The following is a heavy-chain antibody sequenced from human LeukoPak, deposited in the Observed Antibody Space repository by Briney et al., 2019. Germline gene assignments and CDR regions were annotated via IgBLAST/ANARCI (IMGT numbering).Heavy chain of an antibody. CDR3: ATGLGYCSSTSCYEYFYYYYYGMDV. CDR2: MNPNSGNA. CDR1: GYTFTSYD. Sequence: GASVKVSCKASGYTFTSYDINWVRQATGQGLEWMGWMNPNSGNAGYAQKFQGRVTMTRNTSISTAYMELSSLRSEDTAVYYCATGLGYCSSTSCYEYFYYYYYGMDVWGQGTTVTVSS. J-gene: IGHJ6*02. D-gene: IGHD2-2*01. V-gene: IGHV1-8*01.